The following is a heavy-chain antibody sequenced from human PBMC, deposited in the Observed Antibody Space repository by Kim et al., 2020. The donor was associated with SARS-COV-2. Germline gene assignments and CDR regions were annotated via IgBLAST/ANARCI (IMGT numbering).Heavy chain of an antibody. CDR3: SKDGALYLRDMDV. D-gene: IGHD2-8*01. Sequence: KSAHKLQGRVTMTTDTSMNTVYLELKNLTSDDTAVYYCSKDGALYLRDMDVWGKGTTVTVSS. V-gene: IGHV1-18*01. J-gene: IGHJ6*04.